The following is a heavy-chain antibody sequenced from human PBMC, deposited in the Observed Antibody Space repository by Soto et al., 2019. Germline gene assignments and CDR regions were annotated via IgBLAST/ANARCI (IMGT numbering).Heavy chain of an antibody. J-gene: IGHJ3*02. V-gene: IGHV1-69*06. CDR2: IIPIFGTA. Sequence: SVKVSCKASGYTFTSYDINWVRQAPGQGLEWMGGIIPIFGTANYAQKFQGRVTITADKSTSTAYMELSSLRSEDTAVYYCASENVGFNYADAFDIWAQGTMVTVSS. CDR3: ASENVGFNYADAFDI. D-gene: IGHD1-1*01. CDR1: GYTFTSYD.